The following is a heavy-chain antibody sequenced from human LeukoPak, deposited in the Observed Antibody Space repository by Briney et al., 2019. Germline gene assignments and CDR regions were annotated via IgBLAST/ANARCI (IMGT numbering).Heavy chain of an antibody. D-gene: IGHD1-26*01. CDR2: IRYDGSNK. V-gene: IGHV3-30*02. CDR1: GFTFSSYG. J-gene: IGHJ4*02. CDR3: AKSISSGLAATAVGAQFDY. Sequence: GGSLRLSCAASGFTFSSYGMHWVRQAPGKGLEWVAIIRYDGSNKNYADSVKGRFTISRDNSKNTLYLQMNSLRAEDTAVYYRAKSISSGLAATAVGAQFDYWGQGTLVTVSS.